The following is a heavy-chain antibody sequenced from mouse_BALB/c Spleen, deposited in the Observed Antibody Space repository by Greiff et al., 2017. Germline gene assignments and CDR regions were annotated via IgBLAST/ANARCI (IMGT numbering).Heavy chain of an antibody. D-gene: IGHD2-3*01. CDR3: ARGWLHYAMDY. V-gene: IGHV5-15*02. J-gene: IGHJ4*01. CDR2: ISNLAYSI. Sequence: DVMLVESGGGLVQPGGSRKLSCAASGFTFSDYGMAWVRQAPGKGPEWVAFISNLAYSIYYADTVTGRFTISRENAKNTLYLEMSSLRSEDTAMYYCARGWLHYAMDYWGQGTSVTVSS. CDR1: GFTFSDYG.